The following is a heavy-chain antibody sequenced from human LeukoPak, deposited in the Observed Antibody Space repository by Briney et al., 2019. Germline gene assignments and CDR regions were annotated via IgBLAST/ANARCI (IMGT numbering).Heavy chain of an antibody. CDR3: ARGVMVYAISGSFDY. J-gene: IGHJ4*02. CDR1: GFTFSSYA. V-gene: IGHV3-30*04. Sequence: GGSLRLSCAASGFTFSSYAMHWVRQAPGKGLEWVAVTSYDGSNKYYADSVKGRFTISRDNSKNTLYLQMNSLRAEDTAVCYCARGVMVYAISGSFDYWGQGTLVTVSS. CDR2: TSYDGSNK. D-gene: IGHD2-8*01.